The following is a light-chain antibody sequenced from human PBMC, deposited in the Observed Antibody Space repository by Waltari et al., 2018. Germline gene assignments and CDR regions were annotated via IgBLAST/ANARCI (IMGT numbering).Light chain of an antibody. J-gene: IGLJ2*01. CDR2: QDR. Sequence: SYELTQPPSVSVSPGQTASITCPGDKLGDKYACWYQQKPGQSPVVGIYQDRKRPSGIPERFSGSKSGNTATLTISGTQAMDEADYYCQAWDSSTGVFGGGTKLTVL. CDR3: QAWDSSTGV. V-gene: IGLV3-1*01. CDR1: KLGDKY.